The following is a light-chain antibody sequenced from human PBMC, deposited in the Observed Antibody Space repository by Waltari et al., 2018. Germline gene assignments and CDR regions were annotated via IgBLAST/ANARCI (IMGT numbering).Light chain of an antibody. CDR1: NSDVGGYAT. CDR2: DVT. J-gene: IGLJ2*01. Sequence: QSALTQPRSVSGSRGQSVTISCPGTNSDVGGYATVSWYQQYPGKAPKVIIYDVTKRSSGVPDRFSGSKSGNTASLTISGLQTEDEADYYCSSYTATNTLIFGGGTKVTAL. CDR3: SSYTATNTLI. V-gene: IGLV2-11*01.